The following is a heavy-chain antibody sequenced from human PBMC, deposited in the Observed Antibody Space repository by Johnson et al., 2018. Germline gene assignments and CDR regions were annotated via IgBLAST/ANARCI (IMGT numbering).Heavy chain of an antibody. CDR1: GGSINNYY. Sequence: QVQLRESGPGLVKPSETLSLTCTVSGGSINNYYWSWIRQPPGKGLEWVGYIYYSGSTRYNPSLKNRVTISVDTSKNQFSLNLSSVTAADTAVYSCARVITGTTARAFDIWGQGTMVTVSS. J-gene: IGHJ3*02. CDR2: IYYSGST. CDR3: ARVITGTTARAFDI. V-gene: IGHV4-59*01. D-gene: IGHD1-20*01.